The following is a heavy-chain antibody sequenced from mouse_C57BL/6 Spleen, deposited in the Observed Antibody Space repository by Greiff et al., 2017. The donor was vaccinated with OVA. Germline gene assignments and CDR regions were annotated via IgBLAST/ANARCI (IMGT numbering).Heavy chain of an antibody. D-gene: IGHD1-2*01. J-gene: IGHJ1*03. V-gene: IGHV1-80*01. CDR1: GYAFSSYW. CDR2: IYPGDGDT. Sequence: QVQLQQSGAELVKPGASVKISCKASGYAFSSYWMNWVQQRPGKGLEWIGQIYPGDGDTNYNGKFKGKATLTADKASSTAYMQLSSLTSEDSAVYFCARLLTTAGFDVWGTGTTVTVSS. CDR3: ARLLTTAGFDV.